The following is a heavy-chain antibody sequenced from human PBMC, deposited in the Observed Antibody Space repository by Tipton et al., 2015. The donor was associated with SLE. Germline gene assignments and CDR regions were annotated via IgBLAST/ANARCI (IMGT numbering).Heavy chain of an antibody. CDR3: ATSDYGDYVPYAFDI. J-gene: IGHJ3*02. D-gene: IGHD4-17*01. CDR2: IYYSGST. CDR1: GGSISSSSYY. V-gene: IGHV4-39*01. Sequence: TLSLTCTVSGGSISSSSYYWGWIRQPPGKGLEWIGSIYYSGSTYYNPSLKSRVTISVDTSKNQLSLKLSSVTAADTAVYYCATSDYGDYVPYAFDIWGQGTMVTVSS.